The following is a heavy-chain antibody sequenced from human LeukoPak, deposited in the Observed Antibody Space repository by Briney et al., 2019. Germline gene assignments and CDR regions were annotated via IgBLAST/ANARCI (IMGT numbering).Heavy chain of an antibody. Sequence: SETLSLTCTVSGGSISSYYWSWIRQPPGKGLEWIGYIYYSGSTNYNPSLKSRVTISVDTSKNQFSLKLSSVTAADTAVYYCAGRGYSYGYDYWGQGTLVTVSS. J-gene: IGHJ4*02. V-gene: IGHV4-59*01. CDR1: GGSISSYY. CDR2: IYYSGST. D-gene: IGHD5-18*01. CDR3: AGRGYSYGYDY.